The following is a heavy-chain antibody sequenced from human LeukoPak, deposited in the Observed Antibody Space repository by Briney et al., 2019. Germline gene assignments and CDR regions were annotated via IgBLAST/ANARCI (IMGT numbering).Heavy chain of an antibody. CDR1: GFTFDDYA. Sequence: GRSLRLSCAASGFTFDDYAMHWVRQAPGKGLEWVSGISWNSGSIGYADSVKGRFTISRDNAKNSLYLQMNSLRAEDTALYYCAKEDYYDSSGYYTDYYYYGMDVWGQGTTVTVSS. J-gene: IGHJ6*02. V-gene: IGHV3-9*01. CDR2: ISWNSGSI. D-gene: IGHD3-22*01. CDR3: AKEDYYDSSGYYTDYYYYGMDV.